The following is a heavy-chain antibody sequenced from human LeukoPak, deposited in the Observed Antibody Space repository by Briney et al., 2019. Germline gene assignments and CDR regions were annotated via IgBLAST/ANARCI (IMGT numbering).Heavy chain of an antibody. CDR2: IYYSGST. CDR3: ARGEIWYGYYYYGMDV. V-gene: IGHV4-59*01. J-gene: IGHJ6*02. Sequence: SETLSLTCTVSGGSISSYYWSWIRQPPGKGLEWIGYIYYSGSTNYNPSLKSRVTISVDTSKNQFSLKLSSVTAADAAVYYCARGEIWYGYYYYGMDVWGQGTTVTVSS. CDR1: GGSISSYY. D-gene: IGHD2-8*01.